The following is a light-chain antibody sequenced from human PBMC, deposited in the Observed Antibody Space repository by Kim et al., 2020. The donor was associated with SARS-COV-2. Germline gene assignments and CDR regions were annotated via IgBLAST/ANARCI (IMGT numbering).Light chain of an antibody. Sequence: PGERAPPSCRASQSVSSNLAWYQQKPGQAPRLLIYGASTRATGIPARFSGSGSGTEFTLTISSLQSEDFAVYYCQQYNNWLRRTFGQGTKVDIK. CDR2: GAS. V-gene: IGKV3-15*01. J-gene: IGKJ1*01. CDR3: QQYNNWLRRT. CDR1: QSVSSN.